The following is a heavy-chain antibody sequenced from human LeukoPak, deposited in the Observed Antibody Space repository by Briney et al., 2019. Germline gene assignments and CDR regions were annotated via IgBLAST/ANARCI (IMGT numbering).Heavy chain of an antibody. CDR2: MNPNSGNT. CDR1: GYTFTNYD. CDR3: ARRAGAYSHPYDY. V-gene: IGHV1-8*01. Sequence: ASVKVSCKASGYTFTNYDINWVRQATGQGLEWMGWMNPNSGNTGYAQKFQGRVTMTRNTSIRTTNMELSSLRSEDTAVYYCARRAGAYSHPYDYWGQGTLVTVSS. J-gene: IGHJ4*02. D-gene: IGHD4/OR15-4a*01.